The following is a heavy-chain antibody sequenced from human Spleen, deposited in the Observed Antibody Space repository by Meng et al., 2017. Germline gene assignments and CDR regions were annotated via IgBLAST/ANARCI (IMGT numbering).Heavy chain of an antibody. J-gene: IGHJ4*02. CDR2: INHSGST. CDR1: GGSLSDYY. V-gene: IGHV4-34*02. CDR3: ARGPTTMAHDFDY. D-gene: IGHD4-11*01. Sequence: AELRQWGTGLLKPSETLSLTCVVSGGSLSDYYWSWIRQPPGKGLEWIGEINHSGSTNYNPSLESRATISVDTSQNNLSLKLSSVTAADSAVYYCARGPTTMAHDFDYWGQGTLVTVSS.